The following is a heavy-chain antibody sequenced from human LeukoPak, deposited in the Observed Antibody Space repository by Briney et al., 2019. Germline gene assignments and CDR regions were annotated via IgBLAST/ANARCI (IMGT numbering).Heavy chain of an antibody. J-gene: IGHJ3*02. CDR1: GFTFSSYW. D-gene: IGHD3-22*01. CDR3: AREAGDYDSSGYYPDAFDI. Sequence: PGGSLRLSCAASGFTFSSYWMPWVRQVPGKGLVWVSRINSDGSSTSYTDSVKGRFTISRDNAKNTLYLQMNTLRAEDTAVHYCAREAGDYDSSGYYPDAFDIWGQGTMVTVSS. CDR2: INSDGSST. V-gene: IGHV3-74*01.